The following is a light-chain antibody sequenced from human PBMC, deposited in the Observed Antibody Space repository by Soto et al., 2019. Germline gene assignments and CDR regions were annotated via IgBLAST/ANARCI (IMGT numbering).Light chain of an antibody. Sequence: EIVLTQSPATLSLSPGERATLSCRASQSVTKYLVWYQQKPGQAPRLLIFDTSNRATGIPARFSGSGSGTDFTLTISSLESDDSGIYYCQQRYNWLTFGGGTKVEIK. CDR2: DTS. J-gene: IGKJ4*01. CDR3: QQRYNWLT. CDR1: QSVTKY. V-gene: IGKV3-11*01.